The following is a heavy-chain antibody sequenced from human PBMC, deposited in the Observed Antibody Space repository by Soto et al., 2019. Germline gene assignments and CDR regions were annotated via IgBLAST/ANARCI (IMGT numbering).Heavy chain of an antibody. D-gene: IGHD2-15*01. CDR3: ARDRGGYCSGGSCSEAWFDP. Sequence: ASVKVCCKASGDTFNSYPSQWVRQAPGQRLEWMGWINTGNGYTKYSQKFQARVTITRDTSASTSYMQLSRLRSEDTAVYYCARDRGGYCSGGSCSEAWFDPWGQGTLVTVSS. V-gene: IGHV1-3*04. J-gene: IGHJ5*02. CDR1: GDTFNSYP. CDR2: INTGNGYT.